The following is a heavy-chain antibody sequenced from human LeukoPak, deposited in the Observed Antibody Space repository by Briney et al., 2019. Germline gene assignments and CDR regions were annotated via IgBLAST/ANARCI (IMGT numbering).Heavy chain of an antibody. J-gene: IGHJ6*02. V-gene: IGHV1-8*01. CDR1: GYTFTRYD. Sequence: ASVKVSFKASGYTFTRYDINWVRQASGQGLEWMGWMNPNSGNRCNAQKFQGRVTMTRNTSISTAYLELSSLRSEDTAVYYCARGSRQNSASKNYYYYGMDVWGQGTTVTVSS. D-gene: IGHD3-10*01. CDR2: MNPNSGNR. CDR3: ARGSRQNSASKNYYYYGMDV.